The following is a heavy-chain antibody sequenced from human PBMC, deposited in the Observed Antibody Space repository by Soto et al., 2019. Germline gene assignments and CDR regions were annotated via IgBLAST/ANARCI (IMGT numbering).Heavy chain of an antibody. V-gene: IGHV4-59*01. CDR1: GGSISSYY. Sequence: SETLSLTCTVSGGSISSYYWSWIRQPPGKGLEWIGYIYYSGSTNYNPSLKSRVTISVDTSKNQFSLKLSSVTAADTAVYYCAREIRVYDILTGYYEYYFDYWGQGTLVTVSS. CDR2: IYYSGST. D-gene: IGHD3-9*01. J-gene: IGHJ4*02. CDR3: AREIRVYDILTGYYEYYFDY.